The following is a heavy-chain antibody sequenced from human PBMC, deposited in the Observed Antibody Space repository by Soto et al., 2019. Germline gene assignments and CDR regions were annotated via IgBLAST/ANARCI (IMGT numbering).Heavy chain of an antibody. CDR2: LYTSGST. V-gene: IGHV4-4*07. CDR3: ARDVGYCSGGSCYGDY. Sequence: QVQLQESGPGLVKPSETLSLTCTVSGGSISSYYWSWIRRPPGKGLEWIGRLYTSGSTNYNPSRKSRGTMSVDTSKHQFSLKLSSVTAADTAVYYCARDVGYCSGGSCYGDYWGQGTLVTVSS. D-gene: IGHD2-15*01. J-gene: IGHJ4*02. CDR1: GGSISSYY.